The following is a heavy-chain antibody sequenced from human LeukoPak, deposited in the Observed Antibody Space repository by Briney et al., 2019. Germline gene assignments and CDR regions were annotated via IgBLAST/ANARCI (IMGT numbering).Heavy chain of an antibody. CDR2: VSAYNGNT. CDR1: GYTFTSYG. D-gene: IGHD3/OR15-3a*01. V-gene: IGHV1-18*01. CDR3: ARGGGLLYYYYGMDV. Sequence: ASAKVSCKASGYTFTSYGISWVRQAPGQGLEWMGWVSAYNGNTNYAQKLQGRVTMTTDTSTSTAYMELRSLRSDDTAVYYCARGGGLLYYYYGMDVWGQGTTVTVSS. J-gene: IGHJ6*02.